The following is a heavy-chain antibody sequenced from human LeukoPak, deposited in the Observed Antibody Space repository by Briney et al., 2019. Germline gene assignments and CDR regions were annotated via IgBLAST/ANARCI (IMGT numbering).Heavy chain of an antibody. J-gene: IGHJ4*02. D-gene: IGHD3-9*01. CDR1: GFTFSSYA. CDR2: ISGSGGST. Sequence: GGSLRLSCAASGFTFSSYAMSWVRQAPGKGLEWVSAISGSGGSTYYADSVKGRFTISRDNSKNTLYLQMNSLRAEDTAVYYCASTYYDILTGTLDYWGQGTLVTVSS. CDR3: ASTYYDILTGTLDY. V-gene: IGHV3-23*01.